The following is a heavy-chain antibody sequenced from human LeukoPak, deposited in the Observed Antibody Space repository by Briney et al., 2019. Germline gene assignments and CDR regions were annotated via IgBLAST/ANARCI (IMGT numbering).Heavy chain of an antibody. CDR2: INGRSGST. Sequence: GGSLRLSCAASGFTFSNFAMNWVRQAPGKGLEWVSSINGRSGSTYYADSVKGRFTISRDNSKNTLFLQMNSLRAEDTAVYYCAKVVSHYYDSSGYHYVSLFDDWGQGTLVTVSS. CDR3: AKVVSHYYDSSGYHYVSLFDD. CDR1: GFTFSNFA. J-gene: IGHJ4*02. V-gene: IGHV3-23*01. D-gene: IGHD3-22*01.